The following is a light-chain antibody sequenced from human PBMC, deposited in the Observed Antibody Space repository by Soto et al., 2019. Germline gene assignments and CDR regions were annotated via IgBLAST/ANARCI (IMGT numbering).Light chain of an antibody. CDR3: QTWGTGINYV. J-gene: IGLJ1*01. V-gene: IGLV4-69*01. CDR1: SGHSSYA. Sequence: QLVLTQSPSASASLGASVKLTCTLSSGHSSYAIAWHQQQPEKGPRYLMKLNSDGSHSKGDGIPDRFSGSSSGAERYLTISSLQSEDEADYYGQTWGTGINYVFGTGTKLTVL. CDR2: LNSDGSH.